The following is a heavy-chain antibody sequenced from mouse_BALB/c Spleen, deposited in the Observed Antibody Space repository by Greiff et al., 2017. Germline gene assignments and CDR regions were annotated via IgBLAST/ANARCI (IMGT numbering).Heavy chain of an antibody. V-gene: IGHV5-9-4*01. D-gene: IGHD4-1*01. CDR1: GFTFSSYA. CDR2: ISSGGSYT. Sequence: EVMLVESGGGLVKPGGSLKLSCAASGFTFSSYAMSWVRQSPEKRLEWVAEISSGGSYTYYPDTVTGRFTISRDNAKNTLYLEMSSLRSEDTAMYYCARVGLGAMDYWGQGTSVTVSS. J-gene: IGHJ4*01. CDR3: ARVGLGAMDY.